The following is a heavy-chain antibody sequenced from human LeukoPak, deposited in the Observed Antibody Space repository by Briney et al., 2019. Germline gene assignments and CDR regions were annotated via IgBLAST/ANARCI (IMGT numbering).Heavy chain of an antibody. CDR2: INHSGST. Sequence: SETLSLTCAVYGGSFSGYYWSWIRQPPGKGLEWIGEINHSGSTNYNPSLKSRVTISVDTSKNQFSLKLSSVTAADTAVYYCARGPLQYSYGYLMSFDYWGQGTLVTVSS. CDR1: GGSFSGYY. D-gene: IGHD5-18*01. J-gene: IGHJ4*02. CDR3: ARGPLQYSYGYLMSFDY. V-gene: IGHV4-34*01.